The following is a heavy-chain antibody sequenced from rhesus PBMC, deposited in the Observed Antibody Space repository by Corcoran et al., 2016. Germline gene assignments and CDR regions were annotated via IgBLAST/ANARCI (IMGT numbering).Heavy chain of an antibody. CDR1: GGSISDSYY. Sequence: QVQLQESGPGLVKPSETLSLTCAVSGGSISDSYYWNWIRQPPGKGLEWIGNFYRNRASTYYNPSLKSLVTISKDTTNNQFFLKLGSVTAADTAVYYCARDRYNRFDVWGAGVLVTVSS. V-gene: IGHV4S9*01. J-gene: IGHJ5-1*01. CDR3: ARDRYNRFDV. CDR2: FYRNRAST.